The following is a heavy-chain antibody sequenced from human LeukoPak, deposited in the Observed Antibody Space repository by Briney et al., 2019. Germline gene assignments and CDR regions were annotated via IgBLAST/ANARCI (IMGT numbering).Heavy chain of an antibody. J-gene: IGHJ4*02. CDR3: ARGGNSGYFI. D-gene: IGHD5-12*01. Sequence: KASETLSLTCTVSGGSISSYYWSWIRQPPGKGLEWIGYIYYSGSTNYNPSLKSRVTISVDTSKNQFPLKLSSVTAADTAVYYCARGGNSGYFIWGQGTLVTVSS. CDR2: IYYSGST. CDR1: GGSISSYY. V-gene: IGHV4-59*01.